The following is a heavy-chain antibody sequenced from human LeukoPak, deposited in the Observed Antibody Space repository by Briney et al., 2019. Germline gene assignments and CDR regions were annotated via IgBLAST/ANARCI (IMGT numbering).Heavy chain of an antibody. CDR2: ISGSGGST. J-gene: IGHJ4*02. D-gene: IGHD3-22*01. CDR3: AKMCDSSGYYFDY. V-gene: IGHV3-23*01. CDR1: QFTFSSYA. Sequence: GGSLRLSCVASQFTFSSYAMSWVRQAPGKGLEWVSTISGSGGSTYYADSVKGRFTISRDNSKNTLYLQMNSLRAEDTAVYYCAKMCDSSGYYFDYWGQGTLVTVSS.